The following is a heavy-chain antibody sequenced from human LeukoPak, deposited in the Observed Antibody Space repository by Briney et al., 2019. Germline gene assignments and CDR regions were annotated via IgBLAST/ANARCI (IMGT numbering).Heavy chain of an antibody. Sequence: PGGSLRLSCAASGFTFGDYSMSWVRQAPGKGLERVANIEDDGSEKFYVDSVKGRFTISRDNAKNSLYLQMNSLRAEDTAVYYCARDERRLFDYWGQGTLVTVSS. CDR3: ARDERRLFDY. CDR1: GFTFGDYS. V-gene: IGHV3-7*01. CDR2: IEDDGSEK. J-gene: IGHJ4*02.